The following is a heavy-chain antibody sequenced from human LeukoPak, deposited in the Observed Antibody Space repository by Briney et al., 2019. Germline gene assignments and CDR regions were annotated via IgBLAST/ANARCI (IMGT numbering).Heavy chain of an antibody. CDR3: ARGRVLLWFGETIPPDY. CDR2: IYYSGST. Sequence: SETLSLTCTVSGGSISSSSYYWGWIRQPPGKGLEWIGSIYYSGSTYYNPSLKSRVTISVDTSKNQFSLKLSSVTAADTAVYYCARGRVLLWFGETIPPDYWGQGTLVTVSS. CDR1: GGSISSSSYY. D-gene: IGHD3-10*01. V-gene: IGHV4-39*01. J-gene: IGHJ4*02.